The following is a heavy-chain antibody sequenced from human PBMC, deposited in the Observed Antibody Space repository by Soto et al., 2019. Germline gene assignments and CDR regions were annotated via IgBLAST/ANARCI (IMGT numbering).Heavy chain of an antibody. Sequence: EVQLVESGGGVVRPGGSLRLSCAASGFTFDDYGMSWVRQAPGKGLEWVSGINWNGGSTGYADSVKGRFTISRDNAKNSLYLQMNSLRAEDTALYYCARRKYYDSSGYSNYFDYWGQGTLVTVSS. CDR3: ARRKYYDSSGYSNYFDY. CDR2: INWNGGST. CDR1: GFTFDDYG. J-gene: IGHJ4*02. V-gene: IGHV3-20*04. D-gene: IGHD3-22*01.